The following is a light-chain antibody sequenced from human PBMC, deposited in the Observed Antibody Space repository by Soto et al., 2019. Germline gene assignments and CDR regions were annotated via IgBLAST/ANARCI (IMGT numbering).Light chain of an antibody. Sequence: DIQMTQSPSTLSASVGDTVTITCRASQSISSWLAWYQQKPGKAPKLLIYKASNLEGGVPARFSGSASGTEFTLTISCLQPDDVATYYCQQYSSYPGTFGQGTKVEIK. J-gene: IGKJ1*01. V-gene: IGKV1-5*03. CDR3: QQYSSYPGT. CDR2: KAS. CDR1: QSISSW.